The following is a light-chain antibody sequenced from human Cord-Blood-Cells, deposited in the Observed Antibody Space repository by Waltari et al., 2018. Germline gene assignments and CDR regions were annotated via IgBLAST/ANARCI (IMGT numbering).Light chain of an antibody. J-gene: IGLJ3*02. CDR3: CSYAGSYTLV. Sequence: QSARTQPRPVSGSPGQSVMISCTGTSRDVGGYNYVSWYQQHPGKAPKLMIYDVSKRPSGVPDRFSGSKSGNTASLTISGLQAEDEADYYCCSYAGSYTLVFGGGTKLTVL. V-gene: IGLV2-11*01. CDR2: DVS. CDR1: SRDVGGYNY.